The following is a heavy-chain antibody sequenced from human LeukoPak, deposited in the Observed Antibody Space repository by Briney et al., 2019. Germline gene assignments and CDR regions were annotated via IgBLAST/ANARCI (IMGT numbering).Heavy chain of an antibody. J-gene: IGHJ3*02. CDR2: ISAYNGNT. CDR1: GYIFTSYG. Sequence: ASVKVSCKASGYIFTSYGISWVRQAPGQGLDWMGWISAYNGNTNYAQKLQGRVTMTTDTSTSTAYMELRSLRSDDTAVYYCASGMDYGLAHAFDIWGQGTMVTVSS. CDR3: ASGMDYGLAHAFDI. D-gene: IGHD4-17*01. V-gene: IGHV1-18*01.